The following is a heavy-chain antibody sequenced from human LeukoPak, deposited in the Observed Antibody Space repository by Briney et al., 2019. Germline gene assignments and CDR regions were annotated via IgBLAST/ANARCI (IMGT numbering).Heavy chain of an antibody. CDR2: INPNSGGT. CDR1: GYTFTGYY. CDR3: ARVGRRFLEGIGWFDP. Sequence: ASVKVSCKASGYTFTGYYMHWVRQAPGQGLEWMAWINPNSGGTNYAQKFQGRVTMTRDTSISTAYMELSRLRSDDTAVYYCARVGRRFLEGIGWFDPWGQGTLVTVSS. D-gene: IGHD3-3*01. J-gene: IGHJ5*02. V-gene: IGHV1-2*02.